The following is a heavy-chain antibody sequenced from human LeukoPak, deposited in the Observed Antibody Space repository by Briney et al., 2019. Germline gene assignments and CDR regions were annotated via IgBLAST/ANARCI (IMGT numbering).Heavy chain of an antibody. CDR1: GFTFSSYA. CDR2: ISGSGGST. D-gene: IGHD6-19*01. J-gene: IGHJ4*02. V-gene: IGHV3-23*01. CDR3: ARNPGIAVAGTAGFDY. Sequence: GGPLRLSCAASGFTFSSYAMSWVRQAPGKGLEWVSAISGSGGSTYYADSVKGRFTISRDNSKNTLYLQMNSLRAEDTAVYYCARNPGIAVAGTAGFDYWGQGTLVTVSS.